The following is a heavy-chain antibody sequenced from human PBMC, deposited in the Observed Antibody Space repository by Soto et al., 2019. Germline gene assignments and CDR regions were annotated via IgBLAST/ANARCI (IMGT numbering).Heavy chain of an antibody. V-gene: IGHV3-30*18. CDR2: ISYDGSNK. D-gene: IGHD6-13*01. J-gene: IGHJ6*02. Sequence: GGSLRLSCAASGFTFSSYGMHWVRQAPGKGLEWVAVISYDGSNKYYADSVKGRFTISRDNSKNTLYLQMNSLRAEDTAVYYCAKDREVQQQLASGYYYYYGMDVWGQGTTVTVSS. CDR3: AKDREVQQQLASGYYYYYGMDV. CDR1: GFTFSSYG.